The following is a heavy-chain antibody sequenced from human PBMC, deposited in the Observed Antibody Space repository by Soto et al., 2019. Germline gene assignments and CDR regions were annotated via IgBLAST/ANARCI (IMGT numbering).Heavy chain of an antibody. D-gene: IGHD2-2*01. CDR2: ISAYNGNT. CDR1: GYTFTDYG. V-gene: IGHV1-18*04. Sequence: ASVKVSCKASGYTFTDYGITWVRQAPGQGLEWMGWISAYNGNTNYAQKLQGRVTMTTDTSTSTAYMELRSLTSDDTAVYYCARDAGYSSSWYCDFWGQGTLVTVS. CDR3: ARDAGYSSSWYCDF. J-gene: IGHJ4*02.